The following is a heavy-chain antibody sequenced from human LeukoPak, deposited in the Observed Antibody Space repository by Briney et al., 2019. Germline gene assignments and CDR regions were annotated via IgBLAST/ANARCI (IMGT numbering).Heavy chain of an antibody. CDR2: IYTSGST. D-gene: IGHD6-6*01. CDR1: GGSISTYY. CDR3: AREYSSSSGRVFDC. J-gene: IGHJ4*02. Sequence: SETLSPTCTVSGGSISTYYWSWIRQPAGKGLEWIGRIYTSGSTNYNPSLKSRVTMSVDTSKNQFSLTLNSVTAADTAVYYCAREYSSSSGRVFDCWGQGTLVTVSS. V-gene: IGHV4-4*07.